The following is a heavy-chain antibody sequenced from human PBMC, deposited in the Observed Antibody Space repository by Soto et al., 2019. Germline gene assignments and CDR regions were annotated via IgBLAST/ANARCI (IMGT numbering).Heavy chain of an antibody. D-gene: IGHD3-10*01. CDR3: VKDEGREGKCYFDH. V-gene: IGHV3-23*01. CDR2: ISVSGSGGST. Sequence: PXGALRLSFAASGFTFTSYAMSWVRQAPGTGLEWVSTISVSGSGGSTYYADSVKGRFTISRDNSKNTLYLQMNSLRAEDTAVYYCVKDEGREGKCYFDHWGQGTLVTVSS. CDR1: GFTFTSYA. J-gene: IGHJ4*02.